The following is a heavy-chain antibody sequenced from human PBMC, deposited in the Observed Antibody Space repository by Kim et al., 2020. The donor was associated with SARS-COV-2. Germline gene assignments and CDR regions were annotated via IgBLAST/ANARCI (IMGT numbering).Heavy chain of an antibody. J-gene: IGHJ6*02. CDR3: AREEQWLVLGYYYGMDV. CDR1: GDSVSSNSAA. CDR2: TYYRSKWYN. Sequence: SQTLSLTCAISGDSVSSNSAAWNWIRQSPSRGLEWLGRTYYRSKWYNDYAVSVKSRITINPDTSKNQFSLQLNSVTPEDTAVYYCAREEQWLVLGYYYGMDVWGQGTTVTVSS. V-gene: IGHV6-1*01. D-gene: IGHD6-19*01.